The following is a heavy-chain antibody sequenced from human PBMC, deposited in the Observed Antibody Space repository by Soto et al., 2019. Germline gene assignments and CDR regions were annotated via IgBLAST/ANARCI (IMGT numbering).Heavy chain of an antibody. CDR2: IIPIFGTA. CDR3: AAPYGSGSYYNGFDY. V-gene: IGHV1-69*01. J-gene: IGHJ4*02. Sequence: VRVSARASGGPFSTSATSWVRQAPGQGLEWMGGIIPIFGTANYAQKFQGRVTITADESTSTAYMELSSLRSEDTAVYYCAAPYGSGSYYNGFDYWGQGTLVTVSS. D-gene: IGHD3-10*01. CDR1: GGPFSTSA.